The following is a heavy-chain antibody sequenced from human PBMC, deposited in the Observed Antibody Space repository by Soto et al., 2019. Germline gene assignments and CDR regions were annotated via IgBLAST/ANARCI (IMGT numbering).Heavy chain of an antibody. V-gene: IGHV4-59*08. D-gene: IGHD3-10*01. Sequence: QVQLQESGPGLVKPSETLSLTCTVSGGSITNYYCSWFRQPPGKGLEWIGYIQYNGYSAYNLSPTRRVTMAMDTSKTQCSVMLESVTATDTAVYYCARHGFGSLHGLVDVWGQGTTVIVSS. CDR1: GGSITNYY. J-gene: IGHJ6*02. CDR2: IQYNGYS. CDR3: ARHGFGSLHGLVDV.